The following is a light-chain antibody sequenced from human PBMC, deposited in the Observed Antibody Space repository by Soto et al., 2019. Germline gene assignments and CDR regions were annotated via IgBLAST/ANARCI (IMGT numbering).Light chain of an antibody. J-gene: IGKJ2*01. CDR2: AAS. V-gene: IGKV1-8*01. CDR1: QGISSY. Sequence: IQMTQSPSTLSASVGDRVTITCRASQGISSYLAWYQQKPGKAPKLLIYAASTLQSGVPSRFSGSGSGTDFTLTISCLQSEDFATYYCQQYYSYRYTFGQGTKLEIK. CDR3: QQYYSYRYT.